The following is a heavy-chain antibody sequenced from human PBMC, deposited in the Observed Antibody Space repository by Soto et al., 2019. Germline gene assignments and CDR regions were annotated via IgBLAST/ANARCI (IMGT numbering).Heavy chain of an antibody. D-gene: IGHD6-13*01. J-gene: IGHJ4*02. CDR1: GFTFSSYA. Sequence: QVQLVESGGGVVQPGRSLRLSCAASGFTFSSYAMHLVRQAPGKGLEWVAVISYDGSNKYYADSVKGRFTISRDNSKNTLYLQMNSLRAEDTAVYYCARARGRYSSTVYFDYWGQATLVTVSS. CDR2: ISYDGSNK. V-gene: IGHV3-30-3*01. CDR3: ARARGRYSSTVYFDY.